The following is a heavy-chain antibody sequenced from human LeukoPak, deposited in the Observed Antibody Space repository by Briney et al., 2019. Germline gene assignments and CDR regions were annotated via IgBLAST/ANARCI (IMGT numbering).Heavy chain of an antibody. CDR2: IRYDGSNK. CDR3: AKDHDYYGSGSPYYYYYMDV. CDR1: GFTFSSYG. J-gene: IGHJ6*03. D-gene: IGHD3-10*01. V-gene: IGHV3-30*02. Sequence: GGSLRLSCAASGFTFSSYGMHWVRQAPGKGLEWVAFIRYDGSNKYYADSVKGRFTISRDNSKNTLYLQMNSPRAEDTAVYYCAKDHDYYGSGSPYYYYYMDVWGKGTTVTISS.